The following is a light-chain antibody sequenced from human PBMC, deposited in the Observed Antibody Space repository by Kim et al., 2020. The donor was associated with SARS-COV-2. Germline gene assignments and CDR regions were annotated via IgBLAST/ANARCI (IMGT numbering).Light chain of an antibody. CDR1: QDIGYF. CDR3: QQYSTYPIT. CDR2: GAS. V-gene: IGKV1-16*02. Sequence: DIQMTQSPSSLYASLGDRVTITCRASQDIGYFVAWYKQRPGKAPKSLIYGASTLESGVPSKFSGSGSGTHFTLTISTVQVEDFATYYCQQYSTYPITFGPGTRLEIK. J-gene: IGKJ5*01.